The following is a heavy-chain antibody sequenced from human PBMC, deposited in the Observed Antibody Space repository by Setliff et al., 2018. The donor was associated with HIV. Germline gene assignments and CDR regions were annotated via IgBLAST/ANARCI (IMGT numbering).Heavy chain of an antibody. Sequence: PWGSLRLSCAASGFIFDRYGMHWVRQAPGKGLEWVALIWYDGSHETYADSVRGRFSISRDNSKNSLYLQMNSLRAEDTAVYYCARDATRGGDMDVWAKGTTVTVSS. V-gene: IGHV3-33*01. CDR2: IWYDGSHE. J-gene: IGHJ6*03. D-gene: IGHD2-15*01. CDR3: ARDATRGGDMDV. CDR1: GFIFDRYG.